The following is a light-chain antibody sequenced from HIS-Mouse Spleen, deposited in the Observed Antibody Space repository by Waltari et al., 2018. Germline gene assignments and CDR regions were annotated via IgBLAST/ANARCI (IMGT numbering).Light chain of an antibody. V-gene: IGLV2-14*03. CDR3: SSYTSSSTRV. CDR1: SSDVGGYNY. Sequence: QSALTQPASVSGSPGQSITISCTGTSSDVGGYNYVSWYQQHPGKAPKLMIYDVSTRPAGVSNRFSGSTSGNTASLTISGLQAEDEADYYCSSYTSSSTRVFGGWTKLTVL. CDR2: DVS. J-gene: IGLJ3*02.